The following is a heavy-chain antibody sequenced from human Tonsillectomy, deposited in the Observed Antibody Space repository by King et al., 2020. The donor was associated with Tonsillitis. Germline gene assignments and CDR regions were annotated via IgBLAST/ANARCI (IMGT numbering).Heavy chain of an antibody. CDR2: IIVSGDST. CDR1: GFTFSSYA. J-gene: IGHJ4*02. D-gene: IGHD2-8*01. CDR3: AIGGNYCTSSRCTLDY. V-gene: IGHV3-23*04. Sequence: VQLVESGGGLVQPGGSLRLSCAASGFTFSSYAMSWVRQAPGKGLEWVSTIIVSGDSTYYAGSVKGRFTISRDNTKNTLYLQMNSLRAEDTALYYCAIGGNYCTSSRCTLDYWGQGTLVTVSS.